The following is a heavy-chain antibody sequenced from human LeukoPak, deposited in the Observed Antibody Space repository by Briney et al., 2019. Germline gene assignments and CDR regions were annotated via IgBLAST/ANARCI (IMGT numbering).Heavy chain of an antibody. CDR1: GGSISSGSYY. J-gene: IGHJ3*02. Sequence: SETLSLTCTVSGGSISSGSYYWSWIRQPAGQVLEWIGRIYSSGSTNYNPSLKSRVTISVDTSKNQFSLKLSSVTAADTAVYYCARKRYFDWLRLGAFDIWGQGTMVTVSS. CDR3: ARKRYFDWLRLGAFDI. V-gene: IGHV4-61*02. CDR2: IYSSGST. D-gene: IGHD3-9*01.